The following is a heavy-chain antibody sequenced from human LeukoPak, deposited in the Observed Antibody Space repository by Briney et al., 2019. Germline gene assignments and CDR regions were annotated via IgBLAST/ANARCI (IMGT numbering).Heavy chain of an antibody. Sequence: KSSETLSLTCAVYGGSFSGYYWSWIRQPPGKGLEWIGEINHSGSTNYNPSLKSRVTISVDTSKNQFSLKLSSVTAADTAVYYCAREDYDILTGYYKGDYWGQGTLVTVSS. CDR3: AREDYDILTGYYKGDY. CDR1: GGSFSGYY. J-gene: IGHJ4*02. D-gene: IGHD3-9*01. CDR2: INHSGST. V-gene: IGHV4-34*01.